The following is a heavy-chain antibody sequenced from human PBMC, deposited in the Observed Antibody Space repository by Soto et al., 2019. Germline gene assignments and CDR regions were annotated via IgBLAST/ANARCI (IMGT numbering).Heavy chain of an antibody. J-gene: IGHJ3*02. CDR3: AKESDAFDI. Sequence: QVQLVESGGGVVQPGTSLRLSCAASGFTLSTYDMHCVRQAPDKGLEWVAVIFSDGTNKYYADSVKGRFTISRDNSKNTLYLQMNSLRAEDTAVYYCAKESDAFDIWGQGTMVTVSS. V-gene: IGHV3-30*18. CDR2: IFSDGTNK. CDR1: GFTLSTYD.